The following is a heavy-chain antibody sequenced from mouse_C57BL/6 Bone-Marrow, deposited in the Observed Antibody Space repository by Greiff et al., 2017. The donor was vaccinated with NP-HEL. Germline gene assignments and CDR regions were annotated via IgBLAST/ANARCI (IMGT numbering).Heavy chain of an antibody. CDR1: GFTFSSYG. CDR2: ISSGGSYT. J-gene: IGHJ3*01. Sequence: EVKLVESGGDLVKPGGSLKLSCAASGFTFSSYGMSWVRQTPDKRLEWVATISSGGSYTYYPDSVKGRFTISRDNAKNTLYLQMSSLKSEDTAMYYCARHELDPFAYWGQGTLVTVSA. V-gene: IGHV5-6*01. CDR3: ARHELDPFAY. D-gene: IGHD4-1*01.